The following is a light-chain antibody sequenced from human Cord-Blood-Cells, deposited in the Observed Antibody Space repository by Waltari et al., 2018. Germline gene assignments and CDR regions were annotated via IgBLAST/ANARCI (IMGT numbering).Light chain of an antibody. CDR3: SSYTSSSTLV. CDR1: SSYVGGYNY. Sequence: QSALTQPASVSGSPGQSITISCTGPSSYVGGYNYASWSQQHPGKAPKLMIYNVTNRPSWVSNRFSGSKSGNTASLTISGLQAEDEADYYCSSYTSSSTLVFGGGTKLTV. V-gene: IGLV2-14*01. J-gene: IGLJ2*01. CDR2: NVT.